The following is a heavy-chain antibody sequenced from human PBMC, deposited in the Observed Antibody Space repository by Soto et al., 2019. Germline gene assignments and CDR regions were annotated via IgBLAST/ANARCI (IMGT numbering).Heavy chain of an antibody. CDR2: ISYDGSNK. V-gene: IGHV3-30*18. D-gene: IGHD6-6*01. J-gene: IGHJ6*02. CDR1: GFTFSSYG. Sequence: GGSLRLSCAASGFTFSSYGMHWVRQAPGKGLEWVAVISYDGSNKYYADSVKGRFTISRDNSKNTLYLQMNSLRAEDTAVYYCAKESLGSSFYYHGRDVWGQGTTVTVSS. CDR3: AKESLGSSFYYHGRDV.